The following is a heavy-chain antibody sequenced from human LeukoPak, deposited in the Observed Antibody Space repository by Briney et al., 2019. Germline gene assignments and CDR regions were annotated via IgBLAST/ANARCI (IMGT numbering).Heavy chain of an antibody. CDR3: AKTSYYDFWSGRPHYYYYGMDV. V-gene: IGHV3-23*01. D-gene: IGHD3-3*01. Sequence: GGSLRLSCAASGFTFSSYAMSWVRQAPRKGLEWVSAISGSGGSTYYADSVKGRFTISRDNSKNTLYLQMNSLRAEDTAVYYCAKTSYYDFWSGRPHYYYYGMDVWGQGTTVTVSS. J-gene: IGHJ6*02. CDR2: ISGSGGST. CDR1: GFTFSSYA.